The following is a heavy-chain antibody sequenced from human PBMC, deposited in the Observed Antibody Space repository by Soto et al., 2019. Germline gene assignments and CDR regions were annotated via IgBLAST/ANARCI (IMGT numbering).Heavy chain of an antibody. V-gene: IGHV3-48*01. CDR1: GFTFSSYS. Sequence: GGSLRLSCAASGFTFSSYSMNWVRQAPGKGLEWVSYISSSSSTIYYADSVKGRFTISRDNAKNSLYLQMNSLRAEDTAVYYCARDSEGSNYMDVWGKGTTVTVSS. J-gene: IGHJ6*03. CDR2: ISSSSSTI. CDR3: ARDSEGSNYMDV.